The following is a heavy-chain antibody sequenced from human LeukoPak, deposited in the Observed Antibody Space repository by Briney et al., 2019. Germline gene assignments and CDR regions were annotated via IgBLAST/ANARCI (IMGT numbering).Heavy chain of an antibody. Sequence: GGSLRLSCAASGFIFSSYAMSWVRQAPGKGLEWVSTISTSGGMTYYADSVKGRFSLSRDNSQHTLHLQMNSLRAEDTAVYYCAKDLNVDHDLWSGSSQNWGQGTLVTVSS. J-gene: IGHJ4*02. CDR2: ISTSGGMT. D-gene: IGHD3-3*01. CDR1: GFIFSSYA. V-gene: IGHV3-23*01. CDR3: AKDLNVDHDLWSGSSQN.